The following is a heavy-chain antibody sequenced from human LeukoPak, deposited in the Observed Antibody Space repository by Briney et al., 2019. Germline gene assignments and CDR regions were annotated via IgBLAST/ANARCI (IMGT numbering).Heavy chain of an antibody. J-gene: IGHJ6*03. CDR1: GGSISSYY. V-gene: IGHV4-59*12. CDR2: IHYSGST. CDR3: ARDGHGGGYYYYMDV. D-gene: IGHD3-10*01. Sequence: SETLSLTCTVSGGSISSYYWSWIRQPPGKGLEWIGYIHYSGSTNYNPSLKSRVTISVDTSKSQFSLKLSSVTAADTAVYYCARDGHGGGYYYYMDVWGKGTTVTVSS.